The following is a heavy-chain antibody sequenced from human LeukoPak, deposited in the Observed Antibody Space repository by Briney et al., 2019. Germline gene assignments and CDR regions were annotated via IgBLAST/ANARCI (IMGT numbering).Heavy chain of an antibody. CDR2: ISGSAGST. Sequence: GGSLRLSCAASGFTFSSYSMSWVRQAPGKGLEWVSAISGSAGSTYYADSVKGRFTISRDNSKNTLYLQMNSLRAEDTAVYYCAVSFYYYYMDVWGKGTTVTVSS. D-gene: IGHD1-7*01. J-gene: IGHJ6*03. CDR1: GFTFSSYS. CDR3: AVSFYYYYMDV. V-gene: IGHV3-23*01.